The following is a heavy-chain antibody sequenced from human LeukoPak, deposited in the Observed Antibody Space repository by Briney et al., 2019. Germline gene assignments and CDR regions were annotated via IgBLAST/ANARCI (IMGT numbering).Heavy chain of an antibody. V-gene: IGHV3-30*14. CDR3: ARGRYSRTCRWLDP. D-gene: IGHD4-11*01. Sequence: PGGSLRLSCAASGFTFSSYAMHWVRQAPGKGLEWVAVISYDGSNKYYADSVKGRFTISRDNSKNTLYLQMNSLRAEDTAVYYCARGRYSRTCRWLDPWGQGTLVTVSS. CDR2: ISYDGSNK. J-gene: IGHJ5*02. CDR1: GFTFSSYA.